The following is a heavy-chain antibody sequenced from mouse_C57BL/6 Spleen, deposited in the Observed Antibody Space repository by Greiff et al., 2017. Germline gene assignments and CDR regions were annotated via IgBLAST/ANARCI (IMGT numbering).Heavy chain of an antibody. J-gene: IGHJ3*01. D-gene: IGHD2-5*01. Sequence: DVMLVESGGGLVQPKGSLKLSCAASGFSFNTYAMNWVRQAPGKGLEWVARIRSKSNNYATYYADSVKDRFTISRDDSESMLYLQMNNLKTEDTAMYYCVRDYSNQFAYWGQGTLVTVSA. V-gene: IGHV10-1*01. CDR2: IRSKSNNYAT. CDR1: GFSFNTYA. CDR3: VRDYSNQFAY.